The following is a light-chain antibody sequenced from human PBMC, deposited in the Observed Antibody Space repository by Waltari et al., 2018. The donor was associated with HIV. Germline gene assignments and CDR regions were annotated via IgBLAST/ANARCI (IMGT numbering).Light chain of an antibody. Sequence: EIVMTQSPGTLSVSPGARATLYCRASLSVRTKLAWYQQKPGKDPRALIYGASTRATGNPGRFSGSGSGTEFTLTINRLQSEDFAVYYCQQYNNWPRTFGQGTKVEIE. CDR1: LSVRTK. J-gene: IGKJ1*01. CDR3: QQYNNWPRT. V-gene: IGKV3-15*01. CDR2: GAS.